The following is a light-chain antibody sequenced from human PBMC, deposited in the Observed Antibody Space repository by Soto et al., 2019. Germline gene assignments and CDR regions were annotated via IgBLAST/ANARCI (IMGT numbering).Light chain of an antibody. CDR2: DAS. V-gene: IGKV3-11*01. CDR3: QQRSNGPPRLT. Sequence: EIELTQSPATLSSSPGERVTISCRASQSVSSYLDWYQQKPGQAPRLLIYDASNRATDIPARFRGSGSGTDFTLTISSLGPEDFAVDYCQQRSNGPPRLTFGGGTKVEIK. CDR1: QSVSSY. J-gene: IGKJ4*01.